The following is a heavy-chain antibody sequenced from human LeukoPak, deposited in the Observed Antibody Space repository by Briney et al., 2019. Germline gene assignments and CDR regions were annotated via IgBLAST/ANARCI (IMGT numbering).Heavy chain of an antibody. Sequence: GGSLRLSCAASGFTFSSYAMSWVRQAPGKGLEWVSAISGSGGSTYYADSVKGRFTISRDNSKNTLYLQMNSLRAEDTAVYYCAKGGIMITFGGVIVIPWGSFDYWGQGTLVTVSS. V-gene: IGHV3-23*01. CDR3: AKGGIMITFGGVIVIPWGSFDY. D-gene: IGHD3-16*02. J-gene: IGHJ4*02. CDR1: GFTFSSYA. CDR2: ISGSGGST.